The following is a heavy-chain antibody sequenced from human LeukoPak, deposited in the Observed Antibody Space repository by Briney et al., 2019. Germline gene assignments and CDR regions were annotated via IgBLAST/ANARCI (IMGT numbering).Heavy chain of an antibody. CDR2: IIPILGIA. CDR3: ARLRYCSSTSCYAGMRGYFDY. J-gene: IGHJ4*02. CDR1: GGTFSSYT. D-gene: IGHD2-2*01. V-gene: IGHV1-69*02. Sequence: ASVKVSCKASGGTFSSYTISWVRQAPGQGLEWMGRIIPILGIANYAQKFQGRVTITADKSTSTAYMELSSLRSEDTAVYYCARLRYCSSTSCYAGMRGYFDYWGQGTLVTVSS.